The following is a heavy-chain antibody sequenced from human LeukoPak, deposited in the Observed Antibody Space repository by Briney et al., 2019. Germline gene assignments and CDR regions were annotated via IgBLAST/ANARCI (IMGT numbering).Heavy chain of an antibody. J-gene: IGHJ6*02. D-gene: IGHD3-9*01. CDR3: ARSIGLTGGGVDV. CDR2: TKPDGSAE. Sequence: GGSLRLSCAASGFSFRNYWMGWVRQAPGKGLEWVANTKPDGSAEYYADSVRGRFSTSRDNANNLLYLQMNSLRAEDTAVYYCARSIGLTGGGVDVWGQGTTVTVSS. CDR1: GFSFRNYW. V-gene: IGHV3-7*01.